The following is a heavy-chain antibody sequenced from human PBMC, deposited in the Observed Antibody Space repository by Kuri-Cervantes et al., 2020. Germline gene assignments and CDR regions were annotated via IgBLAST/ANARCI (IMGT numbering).Heavy chain of an antibody. J-gene: IGHJ6*02. CDR3: ARVLTSHYYDSSGSFSVYYYGMDV. Sequence: SETLSLTCAVSGGSISSGGYSWSWIRQPPGKGLEWIGYIYHSGSTNYNPSLKSRVTISVDKSKNQFSLKLSSVTAADTAVYYCARVLTSHYYDSSGSFSVYYYGMDVWGQGTTVTVSS. CDR2: IYHSGST. CDR1: GGSISSGGYS. D-gene: IGHD3-22*01. V-gene: IGHV4-30-2*01.